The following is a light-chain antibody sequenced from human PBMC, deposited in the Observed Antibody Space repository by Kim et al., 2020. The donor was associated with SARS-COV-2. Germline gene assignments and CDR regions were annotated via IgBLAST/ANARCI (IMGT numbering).Light chain of an antibody. CDR2: QDS. V-gene: IGLV3-1*01. CDR1: KLGDKY. J-gene: IGLJ3*02. CDR3: QAWDSTWV. Sequence: YELTQPPSVSVPPGQTASITCSGDKLGDKYACWYQQKPGQSPVLVIYQDSKRPSGIPERFSGSNSGNTATLTISGTQAMDEADYYCQAWDSTWVFGGGT.